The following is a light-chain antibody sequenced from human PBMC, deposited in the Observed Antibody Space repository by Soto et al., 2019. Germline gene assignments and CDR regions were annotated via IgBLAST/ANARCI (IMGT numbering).Light chain of an antibody. Sequence: EIELTQSPGTVSLSPGERATLSCRASQSINSTYLAWYHQKPGQAPRLLIYGASTRATGIPDRFSGSASGTDFTLTISRLEPEDFAVYYCQQYGSSPVTFGGGTKVEIK. J-gene: IGKJ4*01. CDR1: QSINSTY. CDR2: GAS. CDR3: QQYGSSPVT. V-gene: IGKV3-20*01.